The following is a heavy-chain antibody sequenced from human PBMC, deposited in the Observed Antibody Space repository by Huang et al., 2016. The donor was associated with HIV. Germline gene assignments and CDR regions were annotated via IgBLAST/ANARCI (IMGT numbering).Heavy chain of an antibody. Sequence: QQWGTGVLKPSATMSLQCAVYGGSLRANYWTLVCQAPGKGLEWIVEVDNKRTVGHNPSQKRRLTRWVDKARNQVAMKMTSVTAADTAIYYCVRNAISGDDAFDMWGRGTRVTVSS. CDR1: GGSLRANY. J-gene: IGHJ3*02. CDR3: VRNAISGDDAFDM. V-gene: IGHV4-34*02. CDR2: VDNKRTV. D-gene: IGHD2-21*01.